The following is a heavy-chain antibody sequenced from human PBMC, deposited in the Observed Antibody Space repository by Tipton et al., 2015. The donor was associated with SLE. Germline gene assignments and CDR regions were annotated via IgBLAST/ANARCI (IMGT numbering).Heavy chain of an antibody. CDR3: ARHRLTVLQKVNVPSDSLDV. D-gene: IGHD3-10*01. Sequence: TLSLTCTVSGGSMTSFYWSWIRQAPGKGLEWIGYVYSSGASNFNPSLKSRLSISVDTSKNQFSLRLRSVTAADTAVYYCARHRLTVLQKVNVPSDSLDVWGQGTTVSVSS. CDR1: GGSMTSFY. J-gene: IGHJ6*02. V-gene: IGHV4-59*08. CDR2: VYSSGAS.